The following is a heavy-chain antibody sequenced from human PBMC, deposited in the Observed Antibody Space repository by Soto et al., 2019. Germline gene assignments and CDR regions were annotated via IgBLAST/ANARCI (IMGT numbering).Heavy chain of an antibody. V-gene: IGHV4-59*01. CDR3: ARVNYYDSSGYPDC. D-gene: IGHD3-22*01. CDR2: IYYSGST. CDR1: GGSISSYY. J-gene: IGHJ4*02. Sequence: PSETLSLTCTVSGGSISSYYWSWIRQPPGKGLEWIGYIYYSGSTNYNPSLKSRVTMSVDTSKNQFSLKLSSVTAADTAVYYCARVNYYDSSGYPDCWGQGTLVTVSS.